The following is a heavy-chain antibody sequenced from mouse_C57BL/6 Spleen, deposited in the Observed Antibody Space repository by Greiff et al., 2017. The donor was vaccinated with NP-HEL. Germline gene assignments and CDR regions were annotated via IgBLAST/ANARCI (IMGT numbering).Heavy chain of an antibody. D-gene: IGHD3-1*01. CDR2: IYPGSGNT. CDR3: ARSGPGYFDY. V-gene: IGHV1-76*01. Sequence: VQLQQSGAELVRPGASVKLSCKASGYTFTDYYINWVKQRPGQGLEWIARIYPGSGNTYYNEKFKGKATLTAEKSSSTAYMQLSSLTSEDSAVYFCARSGPGYFDYWGQGTTLTVSS. CDR1: GYTFTDYY. J-gene: IGHJ2*01.